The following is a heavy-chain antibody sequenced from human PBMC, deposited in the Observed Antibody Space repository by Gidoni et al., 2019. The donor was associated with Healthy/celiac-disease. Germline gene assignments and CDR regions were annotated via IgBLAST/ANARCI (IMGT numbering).Heavy chain of an antibody. CDR1: GFTFSNAW. CDR2: IKSKTDGGTT. V-gene: IGHV3-15*01. Sequence: EVQLVESGGGLVKPGGALRLSCAASGFTFSNAWMSWVRQAPGKGLEWGGRIKSKTDGGTTDYAAPVKGRFTISRDDSKNTLYLQMNSLKTEDTAVYYCMYYYDSSGYYYRDYWGQGTLVTVSS. D-gene: IGHD3-22*01. CDR3: MYYYDSSGYYYRDY. J-gene: IGHJ4*02.